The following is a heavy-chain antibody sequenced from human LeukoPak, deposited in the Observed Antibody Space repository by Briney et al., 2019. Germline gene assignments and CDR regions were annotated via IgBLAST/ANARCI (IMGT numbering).Heavy chain of an antibody. CDR1: GYTFTSYD. CDR2: MNPNSGNT. D-gene: IGHD6-6*01. CDR3: ARGRYSSSSVMY. J-gene: IGHJ4*02. Sequence: ASVKVSCKASGYTFTSYDINWVRQATGQGLEWMGWMNPNSGNTGYAQKFQGRVTMTRNTSISTAYMELSGLRSEDTAVYYCARGRYSSSSVMYWGQGTLVTVSS. V-gene: IGHV1-8*01.